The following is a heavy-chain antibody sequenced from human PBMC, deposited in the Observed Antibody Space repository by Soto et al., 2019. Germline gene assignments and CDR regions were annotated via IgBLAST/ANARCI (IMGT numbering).Heavy chain of an antibody. Sequence: QVQLVQSGAEVKKPGASVKVSCKASGYTFTSYGVRWVRQAPGQGLEWMGWISGYNGNTNYAQKLQGRVTMTTDTSTSTAYMELRSLRSDDTAVYSCARAGKDYYGSGSPYYYGMDVWGQGITVTVSS. D-gene: IGHD3-10*01. V-gene: IGHV1-18*04. CDR3: ARAGKDYYGSGSPYYYGMDV. CDR2: ISGYNGNT. CDR1: GYTFTSYG. J-gene: IGHJ6*02.